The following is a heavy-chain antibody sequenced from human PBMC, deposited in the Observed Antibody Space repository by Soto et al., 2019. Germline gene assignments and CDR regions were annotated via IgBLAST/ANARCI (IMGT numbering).Heavy chain of an antibody. CDR2: ISYDGSNK. J-gene: IGHJ4*02. CDR1: GFTFSRYG. CDR3: AKLPLGNSSANS. D-gene: IGHD3-22*01. V-gene: IGHV3-30*18. Sequence: QVQLVESGGGVVQPGRSLRLSCAASGFTFSRYGMHWVPQAPGKGLEWVAVISYDGSNKYYADSVKGRFTISRDNSKNTLYLQMNSLRAEDTAVYYCAKLPLGNSSANSWGQGTLVTVSS.